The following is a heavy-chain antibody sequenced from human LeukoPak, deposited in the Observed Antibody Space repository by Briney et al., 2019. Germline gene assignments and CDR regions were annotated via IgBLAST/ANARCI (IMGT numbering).Heavy chain of an antibody. D-gene: IGHD3-16*01. CDR2: FFYSGST. J-gene: IGHJ3*02. V-gene: IGHV4-59*01. CDR3: ARSYGYDAFDI. Sequence: PSETLSLTCTVSGGSISAYYWNWIRQPPGKGLEGIGYFFYSGSTNYNPSLKSRVTISVDTSKNQFSLKVNSVTAADTAVYYCARSYGYDAFDIWGQGTMVTVSS. CDR1: GGSISAYY.